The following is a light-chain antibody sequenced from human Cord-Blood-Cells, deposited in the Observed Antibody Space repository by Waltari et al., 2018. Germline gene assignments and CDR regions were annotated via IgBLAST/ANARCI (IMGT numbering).Light chain of an antibody. J-gene: IGLJ2*01. CDR2: EGS. CDR3: CSYAGSSTFVV. V-gene: IGLV2-23*03. CDR1: SSDVGSYNL. Sequence: QSALTQPASVSGSPGQSITISCTGTSSDVGSYNLVSWYQQPPGKAPKLIIYEGSKRPSGVSTRFSVSKSGNTASLTISGLQAEDESDYYCCSYAGSSTFVVFGGGTKLTVL.